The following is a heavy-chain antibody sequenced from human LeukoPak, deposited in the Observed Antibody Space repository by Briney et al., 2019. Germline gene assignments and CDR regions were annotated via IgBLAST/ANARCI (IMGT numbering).Heavy chain of an antibody. CDR2: ISGSGGST. V-gene: IGHV3-23*01. J-gene: IGHJ4*02. CDR1: GFTFSSYV. D-gene: IGHD4-17*01. CDR3: ARAGDQVTVTNLDS. Sequence: HPGGSLRLSCAASGFTFSSYVMSWVRQAPGKGLEWVSGISGSGGSTYYADSVKGRFTISRDNSRNTLYLEMNSQGAEDTAIYYCARAGDQVTVTNLDSWGQGTLVTVSS.